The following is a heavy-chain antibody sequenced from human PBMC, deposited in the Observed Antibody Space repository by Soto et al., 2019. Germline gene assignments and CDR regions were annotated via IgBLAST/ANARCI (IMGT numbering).Heavy chain of an antibody. CDR1: GFTFSSYS. Sequence: GGSLRLSCAASGFTFSSYSMNWVRQAPGKGLEWVSYISSSSSTIYYADSVKGRFTISRDNAKNSLYLQMNSLRAEDTAVYYCARSYDFWSGYRNLDAFDIWGQGTMVTVSS. CDR2: ISSSSSTI. CDR3: ARSYDFWSGYRNLDAFDI. V-gene: IGHV3-48*01. J-gene: IGHJ3*02. D-gene: IGHD3-3*01.